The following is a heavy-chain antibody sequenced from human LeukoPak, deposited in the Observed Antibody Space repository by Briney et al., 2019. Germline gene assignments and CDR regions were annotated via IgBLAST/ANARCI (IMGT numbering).Heavy chain of an antibody. CDR1: GGSISSVNYY. CDR2: IYYSGST. J-gene: IGHJ6*03. V-gene: IGHV4-61*01. D-gene: IGHD6-13*01. CDR3: ARAAAAGNYYYYYMDV. Sequence: SETLSLTCTVSGGSISSVNYYWTWIRQPPGKGLEWIGYIYYSGSTNYNPSLKSRVTISVDTSKNQFSLKLSSVTAADTAVYYCARAAAAGNYYYYYMDVWGKGTTVTVSS.